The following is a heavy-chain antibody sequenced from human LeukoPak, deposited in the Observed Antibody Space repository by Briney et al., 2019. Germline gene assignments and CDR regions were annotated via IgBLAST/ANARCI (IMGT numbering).Heavy chain of an antibody. Sequence: ASVKVSCKASGYTFTSYGISWVRQAPGQGLEWMGWISAYNGNTNYAQKLQGRVTMTTDTSTSTAYKELRSLRSDDTAVYYCASTSMVRGVIIPGYWGQGTLVTVSS. V-gene: IGHV1-18*01. J-gene: IGHJ4*02. CDR3: ASTSMVRGVIIPGY. D-gene: IGHD3-10*01. CDR1: GYTFTSYG. CDR2: ISAYNGNT.